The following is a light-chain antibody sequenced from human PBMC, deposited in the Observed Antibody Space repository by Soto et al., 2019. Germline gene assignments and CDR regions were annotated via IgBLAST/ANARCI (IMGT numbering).Light chain of an antibody. CDR2: LGS. J-gene: IGKJ1*01. V-gene: IGKV2-28*01. CDR3: MQALQTPWT. Sequence: DIVMTQSPLSLPVTTGEPASISCWSSQSLLHSNGYNYLDWYLQKPGQSPQLLIYLGSNRASGVPDRFSGRGSGTDFTLKISRVEAEDVGVYYCMQALQTPWTFGQGTKVEIK. CDR1: QSLLHSNGYNY.